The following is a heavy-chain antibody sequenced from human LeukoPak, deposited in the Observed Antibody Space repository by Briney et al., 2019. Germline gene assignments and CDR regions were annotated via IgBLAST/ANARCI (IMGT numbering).Heavy chain of an antibody. CDR2: IYHSGST. D-gene: IGHD3-3*01. V-gene: IGHV4-38-2*02. J-gene: IGHJ5*02. Sequence: SETLSLTCTVSGYSISSGYYWAWIRQPPGKGLEWIGSIYHSGSTYYNPSLKSRVTISVDTSKNQFSLKLSSVIAADTAVYYCARDWVRFLNWFDPWGQGTLVTVSS. CDR3: ARDWVRFLNWFDP. CDR1: GYSISSGYY.